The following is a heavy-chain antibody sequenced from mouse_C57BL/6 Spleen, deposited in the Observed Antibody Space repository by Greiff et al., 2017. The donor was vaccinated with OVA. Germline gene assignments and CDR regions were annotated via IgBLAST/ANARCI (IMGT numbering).Heavy chain of an antibody. Sequence: DVKLVESGGGLVKPGGSLKLSCAASGFTFSDYGMHWVRQAPEKGLEWVAYISSGSSTIYYADTVKGRFTISRDNAKNTLFLQMTSLRSEDTAMYYCARGDYWLAYWGQGTLVTVSA. CDR2: ISSGSSTI. J-gene: IGHJ3*01. D-gene: IGHD2-13*01. CDR1: GFTFSDYG. V-gene: IGHV5-17*01. CDR3: ARGDYWLAY.